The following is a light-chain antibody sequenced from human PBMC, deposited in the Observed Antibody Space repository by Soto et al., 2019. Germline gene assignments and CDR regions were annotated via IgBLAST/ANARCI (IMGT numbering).Light chain of an antibody. J-gene: IGLJ1*01. CDR3: SSYTGAYTLV. CDR1: SSDVGAYNY. V-gene: IGLV2-14*01. CDR2: EVS. Sequence: SARAQPVSGTVAARGGLRIFCTRTSSDVGAYNYVSWYQQHPGKAPKLIVHEVSDRPSGVSDRFSGSKSGNTASLTISGLQAEDEADYYCSSYTGAYTLVFGTGTKVTVL.